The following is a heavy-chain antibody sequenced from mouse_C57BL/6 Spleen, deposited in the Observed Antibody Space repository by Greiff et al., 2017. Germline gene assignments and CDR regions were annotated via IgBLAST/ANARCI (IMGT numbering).Heavy chain of an antibody. J-gene: IGHJ1*03. CDR2: IYPSDSDT. D-gene: IGHD1-1*01. CDR1: GYTFTSYW. CDR3: ARGYYGIHWYFDV. Sequence: VQLQQPGAELVRPGSSVKLSCKASGYTFTSYWMDWVKQRPGQGLEWIGNIYPSDSDTHYNQTFKDKATLTVDKSYSTAYMELRSLTSENTAVYYCARGYYGIHWYFDVWGTGTTVTVSS. V-gene: IGHV1-61*01.